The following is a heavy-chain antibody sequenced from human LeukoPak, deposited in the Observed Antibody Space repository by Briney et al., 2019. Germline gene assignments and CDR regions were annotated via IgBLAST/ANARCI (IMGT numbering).Heavy chain of an antibody. Sequence: GASVKVSCKASGYTFTTYGIIWVRQAPGRGLEWMGWISAYNGNTNYAQKLQGRVTMTTDTSTTTAYMELRSLRSDDTAVYYCARGGSITTIRGVIITDAFDIWGQGTMVTVSS. V-gene: IGHV1-18*01. D-gene: IGHD3-10*01. CDR1: GYTFTTYG. CDR2: ISAYNGNT. J-gene: IGHJ3*02. CDR3: ARGGSITTIRGVIITDAFDI.